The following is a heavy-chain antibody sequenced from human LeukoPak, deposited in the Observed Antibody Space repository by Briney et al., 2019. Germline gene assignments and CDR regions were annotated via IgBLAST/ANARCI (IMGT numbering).Heavy chain of an antibody. D-gene: IGHD1-14*01. V-gene: IGHV1-18*01. Sequence: ASVKVSCKASGYTFTDFGFIWVRQAPGQGLEWMGWVSTYNGDTDYAKKFQDRVTMTTVSSTQTTFMELRNLRSDDTAVYYCARAESMALYFLYWGQGTLVSVSS. CDR1: GYTFTDFG. J-gene: IGHJ1*01. CDR2: VSTYNGDT. CDR3: ARAESMALYFLY.